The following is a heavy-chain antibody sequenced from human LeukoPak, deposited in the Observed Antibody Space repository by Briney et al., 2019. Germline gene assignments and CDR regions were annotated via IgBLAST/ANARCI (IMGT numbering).Heavy chain of an antibody. CDR2: ISYDGSNK. D-gene: IGHD5-24*01. J-gene: IGHJ3*02. CDR3: ARDAEMAIDAFDI. CDR1: GFTFSSYA. Sequence: GGSLRLSCAASGFTFSSYAMHWVRQAPGKGLEWVAVISYDGSNKYYADSVKGRFTISRDNAKNSLYLQMNSLRAEDTAVYYCARDAEMAIDAFDIWGQGTMVTVSS. V-gene: IGHV3-30-3*01.